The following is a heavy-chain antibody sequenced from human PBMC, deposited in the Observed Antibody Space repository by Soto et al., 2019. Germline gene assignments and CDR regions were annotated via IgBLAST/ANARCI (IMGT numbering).Heavy chain of an antibody. CDR2: ISYVGGTT. D-gene: IGHD3-22*01. Sequence: EVQLLESGGGLVQPGGSLRLSCAASEFTFSNYAMSWVRQAPGKGLEWVSAISYVGGTTYYADSVKGRFTISRDNSKNTLYLQMNSLRAEDTAVYYCAKNPGYYYDSTGYHFDYWGQGTLVTVSS. CDR1: EFTFSNYA. CDR3: AKNPGYYYDSTGYHFDY. V-gene: IGHV3-23*01. J-gene: IGHJ4*02.